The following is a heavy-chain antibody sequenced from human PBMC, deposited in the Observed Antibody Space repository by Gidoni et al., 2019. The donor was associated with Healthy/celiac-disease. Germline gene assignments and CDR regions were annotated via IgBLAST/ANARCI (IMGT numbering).Heavy chain of an antibody. CDR3: AREGGLAVAGGFDY. Sequence: QVQLQESGPRLVKPSQTLSLTGTVSGGSISSGSYYWSWIRQPAGKGLEWIGRISTSGSTNDNPSLKSRVTMSGDTYKNQFSLKLSSVTAADTAVYYCAREGGLAVAGGFDYWGQGTLVTVSS. CDR2: ISTSGST. V-gene: IGHV4-61*02. J-gene: IGHJ4*02. CDR1: GGSISSGSYY. D-gene: IGHD6-19*01.